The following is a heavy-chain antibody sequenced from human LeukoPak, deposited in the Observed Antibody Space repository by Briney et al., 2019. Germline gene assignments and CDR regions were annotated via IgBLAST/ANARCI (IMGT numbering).Heavy chain of an antibody. Sequence: ASVKVSCKVSGYTLTELSMHWVRQAPGKGLEGMGGFDPEDGETIYAQKFQGRVTMTEDTSTDTAYMELSSLRSEDTAVYYCATQHYYDSSGYSDYWGQGTLVTVSS. V-gene: IGHV1-24*01. D-gene: IGHD3-22*01. CDR2: FDPEDGET. J-gene: IGHJ4*02. CDR1: GYTLTELS. CDR3: ATQHYYDSSGYSDY.